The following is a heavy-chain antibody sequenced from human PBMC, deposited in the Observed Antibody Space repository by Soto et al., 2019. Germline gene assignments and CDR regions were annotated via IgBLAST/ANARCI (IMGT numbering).Heavy chain of an antibody. CDR1: GFTFSSYW. Sequence: GGSLRLSCAASGFTFSSYWMSWVRQAPGKGLEWVANIKQDGSEKYYVDSVKGRFTISRDNAKNSLYLQMNSLRAEDTAVYYCASTAIWGSYRTAHFDYWGQGTLVTVSS. J-gene: IGHJ4*02. CDR2: IKQDGSEK. V-gene: IGHV3-7*01. D-gene: IGHD3-16*02. CDR3: ASTAIWGSYRTAHFDY.